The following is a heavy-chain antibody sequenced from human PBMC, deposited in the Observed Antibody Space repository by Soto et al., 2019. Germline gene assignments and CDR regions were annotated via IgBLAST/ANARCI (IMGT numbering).Heavy chain of an antibody. CDR2: IYYSGST. D-gene: IGHD2-2*01. Sequence: SETLSLTCTVSGGSISSGGYYWSWIRQHPGKGLEWIGYIYYSGSTYYNPSLKSRVTISVDTSKNQFSLKLSSVTAADTAVYYCARSGVVVTAAVFDYWGQGTLVTVSS. CDR1: GGSISSGGYY. CDR3: ARSGVVVTAAVFDY. V-gene: IGHV4-31*03. J-gene: IGHJ4*02.